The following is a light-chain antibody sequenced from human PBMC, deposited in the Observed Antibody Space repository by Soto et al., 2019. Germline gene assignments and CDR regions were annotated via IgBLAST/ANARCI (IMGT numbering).Light chain of an antibody. CDR1: QSISSW. V-gene: IGKV1-5*03. CDR3: QQYSSYYT. CDR2: KAS. Sequence: DVQMTQSPSTLSASVGDRVTITCRASQSISSWLAWYQQKPGKAPEVLIYKASSLESGVPSRFSGSGSGTEFTLTISSLQPDDFATYYCQQYSSYYTFGQGTKLEIK. J-gene: IGKJ2*01.